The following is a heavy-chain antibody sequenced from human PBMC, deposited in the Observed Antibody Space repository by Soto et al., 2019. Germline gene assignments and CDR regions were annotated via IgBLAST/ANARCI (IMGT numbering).Heavy chain of an antibody. Sequence: LRLSCAASGFTFSSYSMNWVRQAPGKGLEWVSYISSSSSTIYYADSVRGRFTISRYNAKNSLYLQMNSLRDEDTAVYYCARDREDYDILTGYPDCWGQGTLGTVSS. CDR1: GFTFSSYS. CDR2: ISSSSSTI. CDR3: ARDREDYDILTGYPDC. V-gene: IGHV3-48*02. J-gene: IGHJ4*02. D-gene: IGHD3-9*01.